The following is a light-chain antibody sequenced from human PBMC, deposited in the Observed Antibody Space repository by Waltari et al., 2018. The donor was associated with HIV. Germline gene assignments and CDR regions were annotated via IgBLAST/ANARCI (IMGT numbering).Light chain of an antibody. Sequence: DIVMTQSPDSLALSLGERATINCQSGRSVLYSSQNRNYLAWYQHKPSQPPKLLISWASTRESGVPDRFSGSGSGTNFTLTISSLQAEDVAFYYCQQYYSFPATFGQGTKVEIK. CDR2: WAS. CDR1: RSVLYSSQNRNY. V-gene: IGKV4-1*01. CDR3: QQYYSFPAT. J-gene: IGKJ1*01.